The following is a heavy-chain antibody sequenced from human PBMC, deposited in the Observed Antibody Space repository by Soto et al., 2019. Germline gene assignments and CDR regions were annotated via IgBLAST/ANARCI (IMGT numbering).Heavy chain of an antibody. J-gene: IGHJ4*02. CDR3: ARAGSGGFPGRLDY. D-gene: IGHD1-26*01. CDR2: ISYDGSNK. Sequence: QVQLVESGGGVVQPGRSLRLSCAASGFTFSSYAMHWVRQAPGKGLEWVAVISYDGSNKYYADSVKGRFTISRDNSKNTLYLQMNSLRAEDTAVYYCARAGSGGFPGRLDYWGQGTLFTVSS. V-gene: IGHV3-30-3*01. CDR1: GFTFSSYA.